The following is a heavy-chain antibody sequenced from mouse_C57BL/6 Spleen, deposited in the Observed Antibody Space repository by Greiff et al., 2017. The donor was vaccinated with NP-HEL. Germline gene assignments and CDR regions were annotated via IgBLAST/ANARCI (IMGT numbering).Heavy chain of an antibody. V-gene: IGHV1-7*01. CDR3: ARDWDGWYFDV. CDR1: GYTFTSYW. Sequence: VKLMESGAELAKPGASVKLSCKASGYTFTSYWMHWVKQRPGQGLEWIGYINPSSGYTKYNQKFKDMATLTADKSSSTAYMQLSSLTYEDSAVYYCARDWDGWYFDVWGTGTTVTVSS. CDR2: INPSSGYT. J-gene: IGHJ1*03. D-gene: IGHD4-1*01.